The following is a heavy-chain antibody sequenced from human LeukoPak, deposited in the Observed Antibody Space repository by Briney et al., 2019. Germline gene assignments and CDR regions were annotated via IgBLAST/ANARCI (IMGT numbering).Heavy chain of an antibody. CDR2: IRYDGSNK. V-gene: IGHV3-30*02. J-gene: IGHJ6*03. CDR1: GLTFSNYG. CDR3: ARDPRSGYYYYMDV. Sequence: SGGSLRLSCAASGLTFSNYGMHWLRQSPGKGLEWVAFIRYDGSNKYHAGSVKGRFTISRDNSKSTLYLQMNSLRAEDTAVYYCARDPRSGYYYYMDVWGKGTTVTVSS.